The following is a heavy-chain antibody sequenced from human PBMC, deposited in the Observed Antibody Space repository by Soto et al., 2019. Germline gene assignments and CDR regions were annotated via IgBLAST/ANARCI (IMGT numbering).Heavy chain of an antibody. J-gene: IGHJ4*02. CDR3: ARDRAGSSGLATFDY. D-gene: IGHD6-6*01. CDR1: GYTFTSYG. V-gene: IGHV1-18*01. Sequence: GASVKVSCKASGYTFTSYGISWVRQAPGQGLEWMGWISAYNGNTNYAQKLQGRVTMTTDTSTSTAYMELRSLRSDDTAVYYCARDRAGSSGLATFDYWGRGTLVTVSS. CDR2: ISAYNGNT.